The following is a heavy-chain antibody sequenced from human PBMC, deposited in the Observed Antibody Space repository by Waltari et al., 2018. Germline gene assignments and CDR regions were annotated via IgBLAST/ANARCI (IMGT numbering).Heavy chain of an antibody. V-gene: IGHV1-69*08. CDR1: GGTFSSYT. CDR3: ARDSTVVNGFDI. CDR2: IIPILGIA. Sequence: QVQLVPSGAEVKKPGSSVKVSCKASGGTFSSYTISWVRQAPGQGLEWMGRIIPILGIANYAQKFQGRVTITADKSTSTAYMELSSLRSEDTAVYYCARDSTVVNGFDIWGQGTMVTVSS. J-gene: IGHJ3*02. D-gene: IGHD4-17*01.